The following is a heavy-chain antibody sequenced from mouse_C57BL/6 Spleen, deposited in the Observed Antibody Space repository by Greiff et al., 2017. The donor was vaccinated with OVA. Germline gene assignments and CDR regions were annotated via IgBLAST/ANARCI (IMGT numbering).Heavy chain of an antibody. CDR2: IYPGDGDT. V-gene: IGHV1-82*01. J-gene: IGHJ1*03. Sequence: QVQLQQSGPELVKPGASVKISCKASGYAFSSSWMNWVKQRPGKGLEWIGRIYPGDGDTNYNGKFKGQATLTADKSSSTAYMQLSSLTSEDSAVYFCARNWDWYFDVWGTGTTVTVSS. D-gene: IGHD4-1*01. CDR1: GYAFSSSW. CDR3: ARNWDWYFDV.